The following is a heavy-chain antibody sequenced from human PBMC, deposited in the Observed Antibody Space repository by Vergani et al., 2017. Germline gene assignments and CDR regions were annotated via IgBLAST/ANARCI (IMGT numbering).Heavy chain of an antibody. CDR2: FIPIFGTA. V-gene: IGHV1-69*18. CDR3: ARDNLVCDGYNRCYEFDY. D-gene: IGHD5-24*01. CDR1: GGTFSSYA. J-gene: IGHJ4*02. Sequence: QVQLVQSGAEVKKPGSSVKVSCKASGGTFSSYAISWVRQAPGQGLEWMGRFIPIFGTANYAQKFQGRVTITADESTSTAYMELSSLRSEDTAVYYCARDNLVCDGYNRCYEFDYWGQGTLVTVSS.